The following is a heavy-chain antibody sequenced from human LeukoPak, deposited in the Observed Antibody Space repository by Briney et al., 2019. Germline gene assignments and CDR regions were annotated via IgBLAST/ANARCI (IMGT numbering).Heavy chain of an antibody. CDR2: ISSSGSTI. V-gene: IGHV3-11*01. CDR1: GFTFSDYY. CDR3: AREEDTVTTYYYYYMDV. J-gene: IGHJ6*03. Sequence: GRSLRLSCAASGFTFSDYYMSWIRQAPGKGLEWVSYISSSGSTIYYADSVKGRFTISRDNAKNSLYLQMNSLRAEDTAVYYCAREEDTVTTYYYYYMDVWGKGTTVTVSS. D-gene: IGHD4-11*01.